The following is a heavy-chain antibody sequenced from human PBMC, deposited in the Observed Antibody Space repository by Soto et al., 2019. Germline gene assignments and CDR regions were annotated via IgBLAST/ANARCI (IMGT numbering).Heavy chain of an antibody. CDR3: ARMGQQLPGAPYYYYGMDV. V-gene: IGHV3-13*01. CDR2: IGTAGDT. CDR1: GFTFSSYD. D-gene: IGHD6-13*01. Sequence: PGGSLRLSCAASGFTFSSYDMHWVRQATGKGLEWVSAIGTAGDTYYPGSVKGRFTTSRENAKNSLYLQMNSLRAEDTAVFYCARMGQQLPGAPYYYYGMDVWGQGTTVTVSS. J-gene: IGHJ6*02.